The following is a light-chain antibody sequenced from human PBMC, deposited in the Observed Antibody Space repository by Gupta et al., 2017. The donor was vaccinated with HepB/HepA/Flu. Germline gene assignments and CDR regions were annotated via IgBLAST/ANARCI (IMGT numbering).Light chain of an antibody. Sequence: DIQMTQSPSSLSASVGDRVTITCRASQSISSYLNWYQQKPGKVPKLLIFGASILQSGVPSNFSGSGSGTDFTLTISRLQPEDFATYYCQQSDSTPWTFGQGTKVEIK. CDR1: QSISSY. CDR2: GAS. J-gene: IGKJ1*01. CDR3: QQSDSTPWT. V-gene: IGKV1-39*01.